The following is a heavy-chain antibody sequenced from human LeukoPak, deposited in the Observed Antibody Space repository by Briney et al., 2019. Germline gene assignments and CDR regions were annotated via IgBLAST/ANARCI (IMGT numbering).Heavy chain of an antibody. CDR1: GFIFRDYA. CDR3: AKASWVSSADAVL. V-gene: IGHV3-23*01. D-gene: IGHD3-16*01. J-gene: IGHJ4*02. Sequence: GGSLRLSCVASGFIFRDYAMRWVRQAPAGGLEWVSSLRGDGETFYTDSVKGRFTLSRDHSRNTVYLQLSNLRVEDTAVYYCAKASWVSSADAVLWGQGTLVTVS. CDR2: LRGDGET.